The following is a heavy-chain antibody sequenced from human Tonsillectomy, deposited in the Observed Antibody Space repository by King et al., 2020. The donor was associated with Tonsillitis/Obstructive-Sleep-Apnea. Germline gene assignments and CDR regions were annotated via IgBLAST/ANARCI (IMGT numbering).Heavy chain of an antibody. Sequence: VQLQQWGAGLLKPSETLSLTCAVYGGSCSDYYWSWIRQPPGKGLEWIGEINHSGRTNYNPSLKSRVTISLDTSKNQFSLELNSVTAADTAVYYCASLLNYDFKYWGQGTLVTVSS. V-gene: IGHV4-34*01. D-gene: IGHD1-7*01. CDR2: INHSGRT. CDR3: ASLLNYDFKY. CDR1: GGSCSDYY. J-gene: IGHJ4*02.